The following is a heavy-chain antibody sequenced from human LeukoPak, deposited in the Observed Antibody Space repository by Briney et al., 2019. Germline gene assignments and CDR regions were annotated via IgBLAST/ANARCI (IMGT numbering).Heavy chain of an antibody. CDR3: ARDGGWLVASGFDY. D-gene: IGHD6-19*01. V-gene: IGHV4-34*01. CDR1: GFTFSSYA. J-gene: IGHJ4*02. CDR2: INHSGST. Sequence: GSLRLSCAASGFTFSSYAMSWIRQPPGKGLEWIGEINHSGSTNYNPSLKSRVTISVDTSKNQFSLKLSSVTAADTAVYYCARDGGWLVASGFDYWGQGTLVTVSS.